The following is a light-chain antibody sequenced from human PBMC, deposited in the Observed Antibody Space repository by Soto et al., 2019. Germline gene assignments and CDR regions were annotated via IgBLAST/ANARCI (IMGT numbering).Light chain of an antibody. CDR2: GAS. CDR1: QSVSSN. J-gene: IGKJ4*01. Sequence: EIVMTQSPATLPVSPGERATLSCRASQSVSSNLAWYQQKPGQAPRLLIYGASTRATGIPARFSGSGSGTEFTLTISSLQSEDFAVYYCQQYNNWPPELTFGGGTKVDNK. V-gene: IGKV3-15*01. CDR3: QQYNNWPPELT.